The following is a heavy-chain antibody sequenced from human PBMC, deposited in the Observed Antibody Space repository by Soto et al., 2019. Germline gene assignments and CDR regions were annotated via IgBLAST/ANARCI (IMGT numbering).Heavy chain of an antibody. J-gene: IGHJ6*03. CDR1: GGTFSSYT. CDR2: IIPILGIA. D-gene: IGHD3-10*01. V-gene: IGHV1-69*08. Sequence: QVQLVQSGAEVKKPGSSVKVSCTASGGTFSSYTISWVRQAPGQGLEWMGRIIPILGIANYAQKFQGRVTITADKSTSTADMELSSVRSEDTAVYYCARDPYYYGSGSYLYYMDVWGKGTTVTVSS. CDR3: ARDPYYYGSGSYLYYMDV.